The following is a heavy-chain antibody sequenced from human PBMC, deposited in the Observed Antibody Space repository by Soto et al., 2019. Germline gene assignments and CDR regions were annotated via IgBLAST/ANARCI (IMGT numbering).Heavy chain of an antibody. Sequence: GGSRRLSCAASGFPFSHYPMTWVRQAPGKGLEWVSAISGTGADTTYADSVRGRFTIPSDNSNDTVFLQMNNLSNDDTAASYCGKERPGSGGFVCNFWGQGALVTVSS. D-gene: IGHD6-19*01. J-gene: IGHJ4*02. V-gene: IGHV3-23*01. CDR3: GKERPGSGGFVCNF. CDR2: ISGTGADT. CDR1: GFPFSHYP.